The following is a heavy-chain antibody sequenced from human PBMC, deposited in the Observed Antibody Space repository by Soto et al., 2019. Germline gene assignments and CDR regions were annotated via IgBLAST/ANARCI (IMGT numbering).Heavy chain of an antibody. V-gene: IGHV2-5*01. CDR3: AHRTTVTSGIN. CDR2: IYWNDEK. D-gene: IGHD4-4*01. J-gene: IGHJ4*02. CDR1: GFSLTPEGVG. Sequence: QITLKESGPTLVKPTQTLTLTCTFSGFSLTPEGVGVDWIRQPPGKALEWLGLIYWNDEKRYRPSLQSRLTITKDTSRNQVVLTMTNMDPVDTATYYCAHRTTVTSGINWGQGTLVTVSS.